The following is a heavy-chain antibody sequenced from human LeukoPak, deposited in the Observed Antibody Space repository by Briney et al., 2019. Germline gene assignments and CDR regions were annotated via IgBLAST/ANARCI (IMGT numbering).Heavy chain of an antibody. CDR3: ARRPYYGSGSYYKTLFDY. CDR1: GGSFSGYY. CDR2: INHSGST. J-gene: IGHJ4*02. V-gene: IGHV4-34*01. Sequence: SETLSLTCAVYGGSFSGYYWSWIRQPPGKGLEWIGEINHSGSTNYNPSLKSRVTISVDTFKNQFSLKLSSVTAADTAVYYCARRPYYGSGSYYKTLFDYWGQGTLVTVSS. D-gene: IGHD3-10*01.